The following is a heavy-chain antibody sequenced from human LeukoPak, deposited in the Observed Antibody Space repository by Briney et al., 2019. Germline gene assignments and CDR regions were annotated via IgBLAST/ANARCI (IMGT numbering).Heavy chain of an antibody. CDR1: GYTFTGYY. Sequence: ASVKVSCKASGYTFTGYYMHWVRQAPGQGLEWMGWINPNSGGTNYAQKFQGRVTMTRDTSISTAYMELSRLRSDDTAVYYCASSNCSGTSCPAYYYYYYYMDVWGKGTTVTVSS. CDR2: INPNSGGT. D-gene: IGHD2-2*01. V-gene: IGHV1-2*02. J-gene: IGHJ6*03. CDR3: ASSNCSGTSCPAYYYYYYYMDV.